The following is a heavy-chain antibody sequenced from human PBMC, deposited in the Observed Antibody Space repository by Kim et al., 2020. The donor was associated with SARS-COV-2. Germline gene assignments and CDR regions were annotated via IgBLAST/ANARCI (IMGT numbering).Heavy chain of an antibody. J-gene: IGHJ4*02. Sequence: SETLSLTCTVSGGSISTDYWSWIRQPPGKGLEWVGYIYYSVNTNYNPSLQSRVTISVDTSRSQFSLKLTSLTAADTAVYYCARLELGDYGEPNFEYWGPG. CDR3: ARLELGDYGEPNFEY. CDR2: IYYSVNT. D-gene: IGHD3-16*01. V-gene: IGHV4-59*08. CDR1: GGSISTDY.